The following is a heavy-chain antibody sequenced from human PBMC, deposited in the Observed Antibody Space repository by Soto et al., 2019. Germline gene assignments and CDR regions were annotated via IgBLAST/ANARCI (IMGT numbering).Heavy chain of an antibody. CDR2: IIPIFGTA. V-gene: IGHV1-69*13. J-gene: IGHJ6*01. CDR1: GGTFSSYA. Sequence: SVKVSCKASGGTFSSYAISWVRQAPGQGLEWMGGIIPIFGTANYAQKFQGRVTITADESTSTAYMELSSLRSEDTAVYYCASSLVGATLDYYYGMDVWGQGTTVTVSS. CDR3: ASSLVGATLDYYYGMDV. D-gene: IGHD1-26*01.